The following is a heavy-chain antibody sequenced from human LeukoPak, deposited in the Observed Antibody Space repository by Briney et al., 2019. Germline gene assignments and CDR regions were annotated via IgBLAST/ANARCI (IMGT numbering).Heavy chain of an antibody. V-gene: IGHV4-59*08. CDR2: IYGGNT. J-gene: IGHJ4*02. CDR1: GGSISSYS. D-gene: IGHD1-1*01. CDR3: ARGRSTGTTAQLDY. Sequence: SETLSLTCTVSGGSISSYSWNWIRQPPGNGLEWIGRIYGGNTNYNPSLMSRVTISFDTSKNHLSLNLRSVTAADTAVYYCARGRSTGTTAQLDYWGQGTLVTVSS.